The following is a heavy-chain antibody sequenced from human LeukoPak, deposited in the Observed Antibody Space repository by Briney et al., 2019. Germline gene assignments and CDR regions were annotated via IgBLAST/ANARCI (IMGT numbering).Heavy chain of an antibody. Sequence: SETLSLTCAVYGGSFSGYYWSWIRQPPGKGLEWIGEINHSGSTNYNPSLKSRVTISVDTSKNQFSLKLSSVTAADTAVYYCARQSYYYYGMDVWGQGTTVTVSS. CDR3: ARQSYYYYGMDV. CDR1: GGSFSGYY. V-gene: IGHV4-34*01. CDR2: INHSGST. J-gene: IGHJ6*02.